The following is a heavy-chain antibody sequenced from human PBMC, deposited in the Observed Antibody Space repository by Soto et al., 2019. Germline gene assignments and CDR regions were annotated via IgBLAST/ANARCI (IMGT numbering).Heavy chain of an antibody. J-gene: IGHJ4*02. CDR2: IYWNDDK. Sequence: SGPTLVNPTQTLTLTCTFSGFSLSTSGVGVGWIRQPPGKALEWLAVIYWNDDKPYSPSLESRLTISKDTSKNQVVLTMTDMDPVDTATYYCAHEKDGVLRFLEWLLLPFDYWGQGTLVTVSS. CDR1: GFSLSTSGVG. V-gene: IGHV2-5*01. CDR3: AHEKDGVLRFLEWLLLPFDY. D-gene: IGHD3-3*01.